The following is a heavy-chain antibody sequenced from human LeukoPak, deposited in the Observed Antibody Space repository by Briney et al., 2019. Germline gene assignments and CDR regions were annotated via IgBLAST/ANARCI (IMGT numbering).Heavy chain of an antibody. Sequence: ASVKVSCKASGYTFTRYYLYWVRQAPGQGLEWMGIINPSGGSTNYAQKFQGRVTMTRDTSTSTVYMELSSLRSEDTAVYYCARGPSITMVRGGQWHYYMDVWGKGTTVTISS. D-gene: IGHD3-10*01. CDR2: INPSGGST. CDR1: GYTFTRYY. J-gene: IGHJ6*03. CDR3: ARGPSITMVRGGQWHYYMDV. V-gene: IGHV1-46*01.